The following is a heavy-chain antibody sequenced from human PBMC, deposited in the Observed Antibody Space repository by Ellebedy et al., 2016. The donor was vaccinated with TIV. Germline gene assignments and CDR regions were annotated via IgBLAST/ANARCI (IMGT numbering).Heavy chain of an antibody. Sequence: GGSLRLSXAASGFTFRRYGMHWVRQAPGKGLEWVAVISSDGSRRSYADSARDRFTIYRDNSKNTLYVQMNSLRAEDTAVYYCAKPSDPNPGYSASWATYFDYWGQGTLVTVSS. V-gene: IGHV3-30*18. D-gene: IGHD6-13*01. CDR3: AKPSDPNPGYSASWATYFDY. J-gene: IGHJ4*02. CDR1: GFTFRRYG. CDR2: ISSDGSRR.